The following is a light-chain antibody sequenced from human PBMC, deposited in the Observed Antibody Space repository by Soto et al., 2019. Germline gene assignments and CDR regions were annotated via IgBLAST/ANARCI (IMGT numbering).Light chain of an antibody. CDR2: EVN. J-gene: IGLJ1*01. CDR3: ASFTTSSTRV. Sequence: QSVLAQPASVSGSPGQSITVSCTGTTSDIGTYNYVSWYQQHPGKAPKLIIFEVNNRPSGISNRFSASKSGNTASLSISGLQAEDEANYYCASFTTSSTRVFGTGTKLT. CDR1: TSDIGTYNY. V-gene: IGLV2-14*01.